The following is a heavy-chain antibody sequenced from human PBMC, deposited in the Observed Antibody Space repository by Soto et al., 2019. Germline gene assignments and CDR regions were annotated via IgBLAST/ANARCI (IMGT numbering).Heavy chain of an antibody. D-gene: IGHD2-21*02. CDR3: ATETARTTFHWFDP. CDR1: GGSISSNGYY. J-gene: IGHJ5*02. V-gene: IGHV4-39*01. Sequence: QLQLQASGPRLVKPSETLSLTCTVSGGSISSNGYYWAWIRQPPGKGLEWVGTIYYSGNTYYNPSLESRVSRSGETSKNQVSLKVNSVTAADTAVYYCATETARTTFHWFDPWGQGTLVTVTS. CDR2: IYYSGNT.